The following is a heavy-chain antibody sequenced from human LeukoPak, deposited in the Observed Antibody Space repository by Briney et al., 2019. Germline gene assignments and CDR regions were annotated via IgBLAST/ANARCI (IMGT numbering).Heavy chain of an antibody. V-gene: IGHV1-18*01. D-gene: IGHD4-17*01. J-gene: IGHJ4*02. Sequence: GASVKVSCKASGYIFTSYAISWMRQAPGQGLGWMGWITTYNANTDYAQKLQGRVTMTTDTSTSTVFMELRSLRSDDTAVYYCGRAPYGDPVDYWGQGTLVTVSS. CDR1: GYIFTSYA. CDR3: GRAPYGDPVDY. CDR2: ITTYNANT.